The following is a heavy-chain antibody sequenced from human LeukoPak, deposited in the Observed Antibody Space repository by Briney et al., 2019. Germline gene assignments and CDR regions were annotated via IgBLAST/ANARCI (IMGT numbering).Heavy chain of an antibody. CDR3: ARLNYAHFDY. J-gene: IGHJ4*02. D-gene: IGHD3-16*01. CDR1: GGPISSYY. CDR2: IYTSGST. Sequence: KPSETLSLTCTVSGGPISSYYWSWIRQPPGEGLEWIGYIYTSGSTKYNPSLKSRVTISGDTSKNQFSLKLTSVTAADTAVYYCARLNYAHFDYWGQGTLVTVSS. V-gene: IGHV4-4*09.